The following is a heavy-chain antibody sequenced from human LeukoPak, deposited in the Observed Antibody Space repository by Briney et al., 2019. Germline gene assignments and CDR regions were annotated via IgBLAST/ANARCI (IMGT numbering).Heavy chain of an antibody. Sequence: GGSLRLSCAASGFTFSSYWMSWVRQAPGKGLEWVANIKQDGSVKYYVDSVKGRFAISRDNAKNSLYLQMNSLRAEDTAVYYCAREDTYDYVAFDYWGQGTLVTVSS. J-gene: IGHJ4*02. CDR2: IKQDGSVK. CDR1: GFTFSSYW. V-gene: IGHV3-7*01. D-gene: IGHD3-16*01. CDR3: AREDTYDYVAFDY.